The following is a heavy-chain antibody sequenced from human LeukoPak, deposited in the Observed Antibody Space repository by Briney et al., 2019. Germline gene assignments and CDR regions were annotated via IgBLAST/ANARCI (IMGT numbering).Heavy chain of an antibody. CDR2: IYSGGST. Sequence: GGSLRLSCAASGFTFNNFAMSWVRQAPGKGLEWVSVIYSGGSTYYADSVKGRFTISRDNSKNTLYLQMNSLRAEDTAVYYCARGGYSYGYSFDYWGQGTLVTVSS. D-gene: IGHD5-18*01. CDR3: ARGGYSYGYSFDY. J-gene: IGHJ4*02. CDR1: GFTFNNFA. V-gene: IGHV3-53*01.